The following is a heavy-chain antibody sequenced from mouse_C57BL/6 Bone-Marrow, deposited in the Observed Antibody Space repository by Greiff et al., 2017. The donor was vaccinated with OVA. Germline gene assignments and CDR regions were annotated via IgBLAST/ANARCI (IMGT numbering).Heavy chain of an antibody. CDR3: ARWTYGSRDYAMDY. CDR2: IYPGSGST. Sequence: QVQLQQPGAELVKPGASVKMSCKASGYTFTSYWITWVKQRPGQGLEWIGDIYPGSGSTNYNEKFKSKATLTVDTSSSTAYMQLSSLTSEDSAVYYCARWTYGSRDYAMDYWGQGTSVTVSS. D-gene: IGHD1-1*01. CDR1: GYTFTSYW. V-gene: IGHV1-55*01. J-gene: IGHJ4*01.